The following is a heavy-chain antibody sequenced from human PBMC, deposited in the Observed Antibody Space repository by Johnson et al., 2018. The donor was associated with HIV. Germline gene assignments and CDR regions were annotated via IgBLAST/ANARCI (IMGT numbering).Heavy chain of an antibody. V-gene: IGHV3-66*01. J-gene: IGHJ3*02. CDR2: IYSGDTT. CDR3: ARAYSYGAFDI. D-gene: IGHD5-18*01. CDR1: GFTFSSYD. Sequence: VQLVESGGGVVQPGGSLRLSCAASGFTFSSYDMHWVRQAPGKGLEWVSVIYSGDTTYYADSVKGRFTISRDNSKTTLYLQMNSLRAEDTAVYYCARAYSYGAFDIWGLGTKVTVSS.